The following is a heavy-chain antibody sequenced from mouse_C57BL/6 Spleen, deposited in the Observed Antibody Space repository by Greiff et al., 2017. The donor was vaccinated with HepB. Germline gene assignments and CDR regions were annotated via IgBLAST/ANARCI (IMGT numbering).Heavy chain of an antibody. J-gene: IGHJ1*03. D-gene: IGHD1-1*01. CDR2: IYPGSGST. CDR3: ASSGYGSSYGYWYFDV. CDR1: GYTFTSYW. V-gene: IGHV1-55*01. Sequence: QVQLQQPGAELVKPGASVKMSCTASGYTFTSYWITWVKQRPGQGLEWIGDIYPGSGSTNYNEKFKSKATLTVDTSSSTAYMQLSSLTSEDSAVYYCASSGYGSSYGYWYFDVWGTGTTVTVSS.